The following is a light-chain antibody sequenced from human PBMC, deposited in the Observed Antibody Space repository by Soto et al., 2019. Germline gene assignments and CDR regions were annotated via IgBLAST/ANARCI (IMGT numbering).Light chain of an antibody. CDR2: DAS. CDR1: QSVSSY. J-gene: IGKJ4*01. Sequence: IGLTHSPATLSLSPGERATLSCRASQSVSSYLAWYQQKPGQTPRLLIYDASNRATGIPARLSGSGSGTDFTLTISSLEPEDFAVYYCQQRSNWPLPFGGGTKVDI. V-gene: IGKV3-11*01. CDR3: QQRSNWPLP.